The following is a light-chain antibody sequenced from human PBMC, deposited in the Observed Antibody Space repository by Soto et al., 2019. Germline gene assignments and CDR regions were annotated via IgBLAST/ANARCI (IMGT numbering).Light chain of an antibody. CDR3: QQYGRSPGWT. Sequence: EIVMTQSPATLSVSPGERATLSCRASQSLSSNLAWYQQKPGQAPRLLIYGASTRATGIPARFSGSGSGTDFTLTISRLEPEDFAVYYCQQYGRSPGWTFGQGTKVDIK. V-gene: IGKV3-15*01. J-gene: IGKJ1*01. CDR2: GAS. CDR1: QSLSSN.